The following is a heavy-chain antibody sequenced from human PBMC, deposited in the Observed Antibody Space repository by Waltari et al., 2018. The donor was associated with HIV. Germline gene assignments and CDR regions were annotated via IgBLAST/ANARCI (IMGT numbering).Heavy chain of an antibody. CDR2: IYYRGST. CDR1: GGSRSSSSHY. CDR3: ARHPRTNLDYGDY. J-gene: IGHJ4*02. V-gene: IGHV4-39*01. Sequence: QLQLQESGPGLVKPSETLSLTCTVAGGSRSSSSHYWGWLRQPPGKGLEWIGSIYYRGSTYYHPSLKSRVTISVDTSKNQFSLKLSSVTAADTAVYYCARHPRTNLDYGDYWGQGTLVTVSS. D-gene: IGHD2-8*01.